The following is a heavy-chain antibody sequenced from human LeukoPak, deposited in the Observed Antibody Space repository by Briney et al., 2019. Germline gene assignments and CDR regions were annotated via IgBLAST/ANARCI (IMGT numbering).Heavy chain of an antibody. CDR3: AKGTALVTYFDY. V-gene: IGHV3-23*01. D-gene: IGHD5-18*01. Sequence: GGSLRLACAVYGFTFGSYSIRWVRRAPGRVLGWVSAISRSSGSTYYADSVKGRFTISRYNSKNSQYLQMNSLRAEDMGVYYCAKGTALVTYFDYGGQGTLVTVSS. J-gene: IGHJ4*02. CDR1: GFTFGSYS. CDR2: ISRSSGST.